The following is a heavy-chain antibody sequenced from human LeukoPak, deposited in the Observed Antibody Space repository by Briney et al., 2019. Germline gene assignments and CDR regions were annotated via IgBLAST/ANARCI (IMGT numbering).Heavy chain of an antibody. CDR3: ATHEDYYYMDV. J-gene: IGHJ6*03. CDR2: INHSGST. Sequence: SETLSLTCAVYGGSFSGYYWSWIRQPPGKGLEWIGEINHSGSTNYNPSLKSRVTISVDTSKNQFSLKLSSVTAADTAVYYCATHEDYYYMDVWGKGTTVTVSS. CDR1: GGSFSGYY. V-gene: IGHV4-34*01.